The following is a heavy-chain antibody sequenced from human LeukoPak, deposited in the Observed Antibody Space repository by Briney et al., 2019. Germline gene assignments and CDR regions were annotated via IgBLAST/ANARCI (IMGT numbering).Heavy chain of an antibody. V-gene: IGHV3-23*01. CDR3: AKEEYSGSLLTLDY. Sequence: GGSLRLSCAASGFTFSSYGMSWVRQAPGKGLEWVSAISGSGGSTYYADSVKGRFTISRDNSKNTLYLQVNSLRAEDTAVYYCAKEEYSGSLLTLDYWGQGTLVTVSS. CDR1: GFTFSSYG. CDR2: ISGSGGST. D-gene: IGHD1-26*01. J-gene: IGHJ4*02.